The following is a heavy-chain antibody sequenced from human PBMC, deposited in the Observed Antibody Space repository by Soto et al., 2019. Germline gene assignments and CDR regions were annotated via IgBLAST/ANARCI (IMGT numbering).Heavy chain of an antibody. J-gene: IGHJ4*02. D-gene: IGHD5-18*01. CDR1: GGSISSGGYY. CDR3: ARSGYSYGPNPLLY. V-gene: IGHV4-31*03. CDR2: IYYSGST. Sequence: SETLSLTCTVSGGSISSGGYYWCWIRQDPGKGLEWIGYIYYSGSTYYNPSLKSRVTISVDTSKNQFSLKLSSVTAADTAVYYCARSGYSYGPNPLLYWGQGTLVTVS.